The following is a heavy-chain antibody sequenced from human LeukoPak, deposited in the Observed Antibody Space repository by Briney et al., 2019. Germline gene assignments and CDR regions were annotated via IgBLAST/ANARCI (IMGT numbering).Heavy chain of an antibody. J-gene: IGHJ4*02. CDR1: GFTSSSYA. CDR2: ISGSGGST. V-gene: IGHV3-23*01. D-gene: IGHD3-16*01. CDR3: AARPVWGAFDY. Sequence: GGSLGLSCAASGFTSSSYAMSWVRQAPGKGLEWVSAISGSGGSTYYADSVKGRFTISRDNSKDTLYLQMNSLRAEDTAVYYCAARPVWGAFDYWGQGTLVTVSS.